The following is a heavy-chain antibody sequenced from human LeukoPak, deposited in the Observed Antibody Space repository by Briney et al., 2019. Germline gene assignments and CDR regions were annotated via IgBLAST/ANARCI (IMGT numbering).Heavy chain of an antibody. Sequence: ASVKVSCKASGYTFTNYGVSWVRQAPGQGLEWMGWISGYNGYTNYAQKFQFRVTMTTDTSTSTAYMELSSLRSEDTAVYYCAGESGILTTVVTPYWGQGTLVTVSS. D-gene: IGHD4-23*01. V-gene: IGHV1-18*01. CDR2: ISGYNGYT. CDR1: GYTFTNYG. J-gene: IGHJ4*02. CDR3: AGESGILTTVVTPY.